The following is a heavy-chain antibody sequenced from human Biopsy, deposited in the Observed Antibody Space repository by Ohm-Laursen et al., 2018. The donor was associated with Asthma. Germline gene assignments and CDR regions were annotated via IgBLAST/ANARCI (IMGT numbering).Heavy chain of an antibody. D-gene: IGHD4-17*01. CDR2: HDHEEGGT. Sequence: ASVKVSCKISGYSLTDLSMHWVRQAPGQGLGWMGGHDHEEGGTMNARRFQGRVTMTEDTSTDTAYMELSSLSSDDTAVYYCASDFPKDYVRYNFQFWGQGTLVTVSS. CDR1: GYSLTDLS. V-gene: IGHV1-24*01. CDR3: ASDFPKDYVRYNFQF. J-gene: IGHJ4*02.